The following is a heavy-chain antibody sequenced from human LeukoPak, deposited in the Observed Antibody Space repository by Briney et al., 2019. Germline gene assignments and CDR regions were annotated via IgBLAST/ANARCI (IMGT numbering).Heavy chain of an antibody. J-gene: IGHJ6*02. CDR3: ARKSPVLLWFGEPTDYYGMDV. V-gene: IGHV3-30*03. Sequence: PGGSLRLSCAASGFTFSSYGMHWVRQAPGKGLEWVAVISYDGSNKYYADSVKGRFTISRDNSKNTLYLQMNSLRAEDTAVYYCARKSPVLLWFGEPTDYYGMDVWGQGTTVTVSS. D-gene: IGHD3-10*01. CDR2: ISYDGSNK. CDR1: GFTFSSYG.